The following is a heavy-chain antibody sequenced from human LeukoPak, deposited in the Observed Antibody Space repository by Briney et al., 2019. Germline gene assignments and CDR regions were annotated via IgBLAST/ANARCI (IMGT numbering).Heavy chain of an antibody. Sequence: GGSLRLSCAASGFTFSTYAMSWVRQAPGKGLEWVSTISGSGGVIHYADSVKGPFTISRDNSKNTLYLQVSSLRVEDTAVYFCVKEGGHYYFEYWGQGTPVTVSS. CDR1: GFTFSTYA. D-gene: IGHD2-21*01. CDR3: VKEGGHYYFEY. V-gene: IGHV3-23*01. CDR2: ISGSGGVI. J-gene: IGHJ4*02.